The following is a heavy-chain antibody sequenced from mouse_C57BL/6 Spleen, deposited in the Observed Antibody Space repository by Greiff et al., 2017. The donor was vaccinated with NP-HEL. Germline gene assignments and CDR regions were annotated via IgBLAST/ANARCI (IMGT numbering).Heavy chain of an antibody. CDR2: IYPGDGDT. CDR1: GYAFSSSW. D-gene: IGHD1-1*01. Sequence: QVQLQQSGPELVKPGASVKIFCKASGYAFSSSWMNWVKQRPGKGLEWIGRIYPGDGDTNYNGKFKGKATLTADKSSSTAYMQLSSLTSEDSAVYFCARENYGSSYAMDYWGQGTSVTVSS. J-gene: IGHJ4*01. V-gene: IGHV1-82*01. CDR3: ARENYGSSYAMDY.